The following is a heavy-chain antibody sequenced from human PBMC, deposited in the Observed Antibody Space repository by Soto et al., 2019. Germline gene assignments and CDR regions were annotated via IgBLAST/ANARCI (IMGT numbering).Heavy chain of an antibody. J-gene: IGHJ3*02. CDR1: GFTLRSHD. Sequence: GECLKISCAASGFTLRSHDMRWVRQAPGNGLEWVAFIWYDGSDKYYADSVKGRFTISRDNSKNTLYLQMNSLRAEDTAVYYCARDRYPNYPPDAFDIWGQGTLVTVSS. CDR3: ARDRYPNYPPDAFDI. D-gene: IGHD4-4*01. CDR2: IWYDGSDK. V-gene: IGHV3-33*01.